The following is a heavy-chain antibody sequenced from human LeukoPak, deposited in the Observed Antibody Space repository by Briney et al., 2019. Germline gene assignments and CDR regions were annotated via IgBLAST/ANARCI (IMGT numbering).Heavy chain of an antibody. J-gene: IGHJ5*02. Sequence: SETLSLTCTVSGGSISSGSYYWSWIRQPAGKGLEWIGRINSSGSTNYNPSLRSRVTISVDTSKNQFSLKLTSVTAADTALYYCVREVWSHNCFDPWGQGALVTVSS. D-gene: IGHD2-21*01. CDR3: VREVWSHNCFDP. CDR2: INSSGST. CDR1: GGSISSGSYY. V-gene: IGHV4-61*02.